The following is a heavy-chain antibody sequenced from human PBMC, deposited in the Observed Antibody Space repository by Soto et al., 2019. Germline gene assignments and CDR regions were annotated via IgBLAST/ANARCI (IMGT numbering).Heavy chain of an antibody. CDR1: GGSFSGYY. CDR3: ARVRGSGSYYRNHYYYYYGMDV. D-gene: IGHD3-10*01. V-gene: IGHV4-34*01. CDR2: INHSGST. J-gene: IGHJ6*02. Sequence: SETLSLTCAVYGGSFSGYYWSWIRQPPGKGLEWIGEINHSGSTNYNPSLKSRVTISVDTSKNQFSLKLSSVTAADTAVYYCARVRGSGSYYRNHYYYYYGMDVWGQGTTVTVSS.